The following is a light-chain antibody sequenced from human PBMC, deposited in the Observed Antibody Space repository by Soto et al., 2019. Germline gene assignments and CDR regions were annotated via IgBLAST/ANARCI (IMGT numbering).Light chain of an antibody. CDR1: QTISSW. CDR2: KAS. Sequence: DIQMTQSPSTLSGSVGDRVTITCRASQTISSWLAWYQQKPGKAPKLLIYKASTLKSGVPSRFSGSGSGTGFTLTISSLQPDDFETYYCQHYNTYSEAFGRGTKVDIX. V-gene: IGKV1-5*03. CDR3: QHYNTYSEA. J-gene: IGKJ1*01.